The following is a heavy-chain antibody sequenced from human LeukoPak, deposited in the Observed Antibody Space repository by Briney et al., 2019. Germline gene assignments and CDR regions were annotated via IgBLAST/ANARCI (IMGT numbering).Heavy chain of an antibody. Sequence: GGSLRLSCAASGFTFDDYAMHWVRQAPGKGLEWVSLISWDGGSTYYADSVKGRFTISRDNAKNSLFLQMNSLTVEDTAVYYCARLGESTTDFDYWGQGTLVTVSS. CDR2: ISWDGGST. CDR3: ARLGESTTDFDY. D-gene: IGHD1-14*01. J-gene: IGHJ4*02. V-gene: IGHV3-43D*03. CDR1: GFTFDDYA.